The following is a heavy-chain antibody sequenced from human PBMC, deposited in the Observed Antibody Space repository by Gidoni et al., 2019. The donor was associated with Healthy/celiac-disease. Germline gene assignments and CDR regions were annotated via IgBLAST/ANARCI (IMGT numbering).Heavy chain of an antibody. Sequence: QVQLVQSGAEVKKPGASVKVSCKASGYTFTSYGISWVRQAPGQGLEWMGWISAYNGNTNYAQKLQGRVTMTTDTSTSTAYMELRSLRSDDTAVYYCARDEYSSKASGSYGELDYYYGMDVWGQGTTVTVSS. CDR2: ISAYNGNT. CDR3: ARDEYSSKASGSYGELDYYYGMDV. D-gene: IGHD1-26*01. CDR1: GYTFTSYG. J-gene: IGHJ6*02. V-gene: IGHV1-18*01.